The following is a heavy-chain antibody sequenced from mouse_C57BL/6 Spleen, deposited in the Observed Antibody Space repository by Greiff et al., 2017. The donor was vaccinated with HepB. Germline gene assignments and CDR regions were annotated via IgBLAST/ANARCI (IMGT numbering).Heavy chain of an antibody. CDR2: INPGSGGT. CDR3: ARGILRRYFDV. Sequence: VKLMESGAELVRPGTSVKVSCKASGYAFTNYLIAWVKQRPGQGLEWIGVINPGSGGTNYNEKFKGKATLTADKSSSTAYMQLSSLTSEDSAVYFCARGILRRYFDVWGTGTTVTVSS. V-gene: IGHV1-54*01. J-gene: IGHJ1*03. D-gene: IGHD1-1*01. CDR1: GYAFTNYL.